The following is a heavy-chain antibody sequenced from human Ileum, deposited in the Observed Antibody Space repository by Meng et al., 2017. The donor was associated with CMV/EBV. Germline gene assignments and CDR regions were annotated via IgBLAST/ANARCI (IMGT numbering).Heavy chain of an antibody. J-gene: IGHJ4*02. V-gene: IGHV4-4*07. CDR3: ARGPGGFGDFDFDY. D-gene: IGHD3-16*01. CDR1: GGSIKDYY. CDR2: IYFGGST. Sequence: QVQIQELGPGLVRPSETLSLSCTVSGGSIKDYYWSWIRQPAGKGLEWIGRIYFGGSTNYNPSLKSRVTMSIDTPKNQFSLRLTSVTAADSAVYYCARGPGGFGDFDFDYWGQGSLVTVSS.